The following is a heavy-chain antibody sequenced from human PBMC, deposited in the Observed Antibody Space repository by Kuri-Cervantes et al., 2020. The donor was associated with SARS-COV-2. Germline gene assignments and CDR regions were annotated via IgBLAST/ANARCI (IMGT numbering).Heavy chain of an antibody. J-gene: IGHJ4*02. CDR1: GFTFSSYG. CDR2: ISYDGSNK. CDR3: ASPGYSYGSYRDY. V-gene: IGHV3-30*19. D-gene: IGHD5-18*01. Sequence: GGSLRLSCAASGFTFSSYGMHWVRQAPGKGLEWVAVISYDGSNKYYADSVKGRFTISRDNSKNTLYLQMNSLRAEDTAVYYCASPGYSYGSYRDYWGQGTLVTVSS.